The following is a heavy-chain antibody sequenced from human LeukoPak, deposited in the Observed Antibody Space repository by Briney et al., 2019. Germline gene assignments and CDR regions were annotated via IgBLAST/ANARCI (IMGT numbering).Heavy chain of an antibody. CDR3: ARDGLRYYYDSSGYYYFQH. CDR2: ISSSSYI. Sequence: GGSLRLSCAASGFTFSSYSMNWVRQAPGKGLEWVSSISSSSYIYYADSVKGRFTISRDNAKNSLYLQMNSLRAEDTAVYYCARDGLRYYYDSSGYYYFQHWGQGTLVTVSS. J-gene: IGHJ1*01. D-gene: IGHD3-22*01. CDR1: GFTFSSYS. V-gene: IGHV3-21*01.